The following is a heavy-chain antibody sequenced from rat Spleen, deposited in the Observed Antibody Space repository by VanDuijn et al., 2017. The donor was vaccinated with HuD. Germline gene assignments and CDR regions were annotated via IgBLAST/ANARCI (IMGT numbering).Heavy chain of an antibody. CDR1: GFTFSDNY. D-gene: IGHD5-1*01. J-gene: IGHJ2*01. Sequence: EVQLVESDGGLVQPGRSLKLSCAVSGFTFSDNYMAWVRQAPTKGLEWVASIDTGGGNTYYRQSVKGRFTISRDNAKSTLYLRMDSLRSEDTATYYCTRKGELWGQGVMVTVSS. CDR2: IDTGGGNT. CDR3: TRKGEL. V-gene: IGHV5-25*01.